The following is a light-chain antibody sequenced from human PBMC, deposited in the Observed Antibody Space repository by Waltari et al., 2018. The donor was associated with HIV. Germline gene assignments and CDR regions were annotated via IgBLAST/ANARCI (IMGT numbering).Light chain of an antibody. CDR3: QVWDSRRDWV. CDR1: KIGSKR. V-gene: IGLV3-21*02. J-gene: IGLJ3*02. CDR2: DDS. Sequence: SNVLTQPPSVSVAPGQTARLTCGGNKIGSKRFSWYQQKPGQAPVVVVFDDSDRPSGIPERFSGSNSANTATLTISTVEAGDEADYYCQVWDSRRDWVFGGGTKLTVL.